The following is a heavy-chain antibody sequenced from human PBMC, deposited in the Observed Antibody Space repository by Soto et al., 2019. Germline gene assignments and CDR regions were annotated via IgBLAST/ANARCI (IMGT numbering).Heavy chain of an antibody. V-gene: IGHV4-59*01. Sequence: SETLSLTCTVSGGSISSYYWSWIRQPPGKGLEWIGYIYYSVSTNYNPSLKSRVTISVDTSKNQFSLKLSSVTAADTAVYYCARVTGRYFDYWGQGTLVTVSS. CDR2: IYYSVST. CDR1: GGSISSYY. J-gene: IGHJ4*02. CDR3: ARVTGRYFDY.